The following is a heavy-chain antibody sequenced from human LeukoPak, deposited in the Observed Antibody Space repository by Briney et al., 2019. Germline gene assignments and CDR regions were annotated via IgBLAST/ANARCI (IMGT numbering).Heavy chain of an antibody. J-gene: IGHJ5*02. CDR2: INHSGST. CDR1: GGSISSYY. CDR3: ARAGYSSIFHRNNWFDP. V-gene: IGHV4-34*01. Sequence: SETLSLTCTVSGGSISSYYWSWIRQPPGKGLEWIGEINHSGSTNYNPSLKSRVTISVDTSKNQFSLKLSSVTAADTAVYYCARAGYSSIFHRNNWFDPWGQGTLVTVSS. D-gene: IGHD6-13*01.